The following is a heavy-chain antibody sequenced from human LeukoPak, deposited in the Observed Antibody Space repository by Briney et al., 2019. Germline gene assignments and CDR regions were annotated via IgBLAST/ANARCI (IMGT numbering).Heavy chain of an antibody. V-gene: IGHV3-23*01. J-gene: IGHJ4*02. D-gene: IGHD3-22*01. CDR2: ISASGTTT. CDR3: AKSSIFYDSSGYYAGEKYYFDY. CDR1: GFTFSSYA. Sequence: GGSLRLSCAASGFTFSSYAMSWVRQAPGKGLEWVSAISASGTTTYYADSVQGRFTISRDNSKNTLYLQMNSLRAEDTAVYYCAKSSIFYDSSGYYAGEKYYFDYWGQGTLVTVSS.